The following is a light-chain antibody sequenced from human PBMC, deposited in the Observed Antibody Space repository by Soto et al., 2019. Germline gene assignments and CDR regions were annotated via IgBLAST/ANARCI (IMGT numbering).Light chain of an antibody. CDR2: DAS. CDR1: QRIDRY. Sequence: DIQLTQSPSTLSASVGDRVTITCRASQRIDRYLAWYQQKPGKAPKLLVYDASTLEGGVPSRFSGSGSATEFILTISSLQPDDFATYYCQQYKDDAWTFGQGTKVELK. J-gene: IGKJ1*01. V-gene: IGKV1-5*01. CDR3: QQYKDDAWT.